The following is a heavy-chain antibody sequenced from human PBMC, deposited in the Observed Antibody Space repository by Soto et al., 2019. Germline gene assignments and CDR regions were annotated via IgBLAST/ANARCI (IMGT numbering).Heavy chain of an antibody. D-gene: IGHD3-22*01. CDR1: GFSFSSYA. Sequence: WGSLRLSCAPSGFSFSSYAMRWVRQAPGKGLEWVSAISGSGGSTYYADSVKGRFTISRDNSKNTLYLQMNSLRAEDTAVYYCAKGEYYYDSSGYYLPFYYYYYGMDVWGQRTTVTVSS. V-gene: IGHV3-23*01. CDR3: AKGEYYYDSSGYYLPFYYYYYGMDV. CDR2: ISGSGGST. J-gene: IGHJ6*02.